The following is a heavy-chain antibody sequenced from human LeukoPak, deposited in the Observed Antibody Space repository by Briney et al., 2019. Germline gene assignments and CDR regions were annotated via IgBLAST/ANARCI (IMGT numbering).Heavy chain of an antibody. CDR3: ARGLDARSAFDV. Sequence: PSETLSLTCTVSGGSISSYYWSWIRQPPGKGLEWIGFSFYSRSTNYNPSLKSRVTISVDTSKNQFSLKLTSVTSADTAVYYCARGLDARSAFDVWGQGTMVTVSS. CDR2: SFYSRST. CDR1: GGSISSYY. D-gene: IGHD3-16*01. V-gene: IGHV4-59*01. J-gene: IGHJ3*01.